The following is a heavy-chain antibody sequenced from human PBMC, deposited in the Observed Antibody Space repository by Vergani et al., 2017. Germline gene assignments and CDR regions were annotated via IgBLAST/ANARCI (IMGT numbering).Heavy chain of an antibody. Sequence: QLQLQESGPGLVKPSATLSLTCSVSGASISSSNYYWGWIRQPPGKGLEWIASIYYSGSTYYNPSLKSRVTISVDTSKNQFSLKLSSVTAADTAVYFCARHSTVEWLVKLGWIDPWGKGILVTVSS. V-gene: IGHV4-39*01. CDR2: IYYSGST. J-gene: IGHJ5*02. CDR1: GASISSSNYY. CDR3: ARHSTVEWLVKLGWIDP. D-gene: IGHD6-19*01.